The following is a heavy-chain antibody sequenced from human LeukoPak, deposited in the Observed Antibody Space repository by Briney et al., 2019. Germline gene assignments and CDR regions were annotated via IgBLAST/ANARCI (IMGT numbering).Heavy chain of an antibody. CDR3: VGPYSSGPPFDY. D-gene: IGHD6-19*01. Sequence: GGSLRLSCAASGFTFTCCWMTWVRQAPGKGLEWVANIKEDGSEKYYVGSVEGRFTISRDNAKNTLYLQMNSLRVEDTAVYYCVGPYSSGPPFDYWGQGTLVTVSS. J-gene: IGHJ4*02. CDR1: GFTFTCCW. CDR2: IKEDGSEK. V-gene: IGHV3-7*01.